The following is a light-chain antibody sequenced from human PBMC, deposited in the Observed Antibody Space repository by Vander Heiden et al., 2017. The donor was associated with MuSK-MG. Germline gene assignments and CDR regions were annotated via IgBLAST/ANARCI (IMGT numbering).Light chain of an antibody. V-gene: IGKV1-5*03. Sequence: DIQMTKSPSTLSASVGDRVTSTCRDSQSINSWVAWYQQKPGKAPTLLIFEASSLESGVPSRFSGSVSGTEFTLTISSLQPDDFATYYCQQYDSREPPYTFGQGTKLEIK. J-gene: IGKJ2*01. CDR3: QQYDSREPPYT. CDR1: QSINSW. CDR2: EAS.